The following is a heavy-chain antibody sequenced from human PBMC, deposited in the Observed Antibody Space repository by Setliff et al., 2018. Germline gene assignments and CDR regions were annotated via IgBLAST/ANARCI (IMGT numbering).Heavy chain of an antibody. CDR2: IIPIFGTA. J-gene: IGHJ5*02. D-gene: IGHD3-22*01. CDR3: ARAYYDSSGFSWFDP. CDR1: GGTFSSYA. Sequence: GASVKVSCKASGGTFSSYAFSWVRQAPGQGLEWVEGIIPIFGTANYAQKFQGRVTITADESTSTAYMELSSLRSEDTAVYYCARAYYDSSGFSWFDPWGQGTLVTVSS. V-gene: IGHV1-69*13.